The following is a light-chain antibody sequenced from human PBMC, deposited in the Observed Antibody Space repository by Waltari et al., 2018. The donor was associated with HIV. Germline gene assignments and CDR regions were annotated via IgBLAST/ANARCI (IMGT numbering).Light chain of an antibody. CDR1: QSVLYSSNNKNY. V-gene: IGKV4-1*01. J-gene: IGKJ1*01. Sequence: DIVMTQSPDSLAVSLGERATINCKSSQSVLYSSNNKNYLAWYQQKPGQPPKLLIYWASTRESGVPDRFSGSGSGTDFTLNISSLQAEDVAVYYCQQYYSTPTCGQGTKVEIK. CDR3: QQYYSTPT. CDR2: WAS.